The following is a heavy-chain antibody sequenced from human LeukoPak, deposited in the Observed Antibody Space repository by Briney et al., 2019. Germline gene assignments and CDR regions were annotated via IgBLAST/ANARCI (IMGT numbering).Heavy chain of an antibody. CDR2: ISSSSSYI. V-gene: IGHV3-21*01. CDR1: GFTFSSYS. CDR3: ARDHRDYYFDY. J-gene: IGHJ4*02. Sequence: GVSLRLSCAASGFTFSSYSMNWVRQAPGKGLEWVSSISSSSSYIYYADSVKGRFTISRDNAKNSLYLQMNSLRAEDTAVYYCARDHRDYYFDYWGQGTLVTVSS.